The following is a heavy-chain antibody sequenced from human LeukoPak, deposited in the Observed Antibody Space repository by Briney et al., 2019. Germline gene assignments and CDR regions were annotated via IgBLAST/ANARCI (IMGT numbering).Heavy chain of an antibody. V-gene: IGHV3-21*01. CDR2: ISSSSSYI. Sequence: GGSLRLSCAASGFTFSSYSMNWVRQAPGKGLEWVSSISSSSSYIYYADSVKGRFTISRHNAKNSLYLQMNSLRAEDTAVYYCARGTAAGTFVTPFDYWGQGTLVTVSS. D-gene: IGHD6-13*01. CDR3: ARGTAAGTFVTPFDY. CDR1: GFTFSSYS. J-gene: IGHJ4*02.